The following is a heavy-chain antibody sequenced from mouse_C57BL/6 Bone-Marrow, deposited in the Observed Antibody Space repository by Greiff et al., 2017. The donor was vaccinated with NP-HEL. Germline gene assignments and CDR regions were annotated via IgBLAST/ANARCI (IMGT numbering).Heavy chain of an antibody. D-gene: IGHD3-1*01. CDR3: TTRTGRFAY. CDR2: IDPENGDT. V-gene: IGHV14-4*01. Sequence: VHVKQPGAELVRPGASVKLSCTASGFNIKDDYMHWVKQRPEQGLEWIGWIDPENGDTEYASKFQGKATITADTSSNTAYLQLSSLTSEDTAVYYCTTRTGRFAYWGQGTLVTVSA. J-gene: IGHJ3*01. CDR1: GFNIKDDY.